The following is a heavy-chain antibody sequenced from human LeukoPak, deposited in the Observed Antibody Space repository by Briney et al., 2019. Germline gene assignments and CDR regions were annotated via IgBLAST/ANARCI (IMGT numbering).Heavy chain of an antibody. CDR2: ISSSGSTI. CDR3: ARVDSSGYYLVGACDI. D-gene: IGHD3-22*01. V-gene: IGHV3-48*03. CDR1: GFTFSSYE. J-gene: IGHJ3*02. Sequence: GGSLRLSCAASGFTFSSYEMNWVRQAPGKGLEWVSYISSSGSTIYYADSVKGRFTISRDNAKNSLYLQMNSLRAEDTAVYYCARVDSSGYYLVGACDIWGQGTMVTVSS.